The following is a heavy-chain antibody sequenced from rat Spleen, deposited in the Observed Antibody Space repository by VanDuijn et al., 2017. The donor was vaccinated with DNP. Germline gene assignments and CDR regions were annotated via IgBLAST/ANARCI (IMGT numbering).Heavy chain of an antibody. CDR3: TRAGYYSSYTAMDA. J-gene: IGHJ4*01. D-gene: IGHD1-2*01. V-gene: IGHV2-6*01. CDR1: GFSLTSYS. CDR2: VSSSGTT. Sequence: QVQLKESGPGLVQPSQTLSLTCTVSGFSLTSYSVGWVRQPPGKSLEWIAAVSSSGTTYYNSALESRLSISRDTSKSQVFLKMNSLQTEDTAIYFCTRAGYYSSYTAMDAWGQGTSVTVSS.